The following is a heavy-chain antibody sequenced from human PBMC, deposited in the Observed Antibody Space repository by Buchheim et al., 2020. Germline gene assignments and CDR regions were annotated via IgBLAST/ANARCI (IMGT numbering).Heavy chain of an antibody. CDR2: IYTSGST. CDR1: GGSISSGSYY. D-gene: IGHD3-3*01. Sequence: QVQLQESGPGLVKPSQTLSLTCTVSGGSISSGSYYWSWIRQPAGKGLEWIGRIYTSGSTNYNPSLKSRVTISVDTSKNQFSLKLSSVTAADTAVYYCAREELGEYDFWSGYYISYYGMDVWGQGTT. V-gene: IGHV4-61*02. CDR3: AREELGEYDFWSGYYISYYGMDV. J-gene: IGHJ6*02.